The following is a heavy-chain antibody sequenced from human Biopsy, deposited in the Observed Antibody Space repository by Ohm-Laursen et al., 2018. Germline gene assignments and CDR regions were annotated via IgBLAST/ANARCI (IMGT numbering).Heavy chain of an antibody. D-gene: IGHD2-15*01. CDR2: IIPILRTT. V-gene: IGHV1-69*04. J-gene: IGHJ4*02. Sequence: ASVKAFCKASGGTFQKYGVTWVRQAPGQGLEWMGRIIPILRTTTYAPKFQGRVTFTADKSSSTAYLELSSLTSEDTAMFYCAREAIGYQLPCDDWGQGTLVTVSS. CDR1: GGTFQKYG. CDR3: AREAIGYQLPCDD.